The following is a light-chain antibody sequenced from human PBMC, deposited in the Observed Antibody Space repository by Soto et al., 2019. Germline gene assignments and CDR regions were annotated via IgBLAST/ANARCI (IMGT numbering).Light chain of an antibody. Sequence: EIVVTQSPATLSVSPGEGATLSCRASQSVSSKLAWYQQKPGQAPRLLIYGASTRATGIPARFSGSGSGTEFTLTISNLQPEDLASYYCQQYDNWPFTFGQGTRLEIK. V-gene: IGKV3-15*01. CDR1: QSVSSK. J-gene: IGKJ5*01. CDR2: GAS. CDR3: QQYDNWPFT.